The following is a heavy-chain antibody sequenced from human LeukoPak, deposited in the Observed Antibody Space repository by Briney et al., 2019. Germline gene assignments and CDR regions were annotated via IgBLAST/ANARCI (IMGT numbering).Heavy chain of an antibody. Sequence: PGGSLRLSCAASGFTFSSYEMNWVRQAPGKGLEWVSYISGSGSTIYYADSVKGRFTISRDNAKNSLYLQMNSLRAEDTAVYYCAREIWGLSAFDIWGQGTMVTVSS. V-gene: IGHV3-48*03. CDR2: ISGSGSTI. CDR3: AREIWGLSAFDI. J-gene: IGHJ3*02. D-gene: IGHD3-16*01. CDR1: GFTFSSYE.